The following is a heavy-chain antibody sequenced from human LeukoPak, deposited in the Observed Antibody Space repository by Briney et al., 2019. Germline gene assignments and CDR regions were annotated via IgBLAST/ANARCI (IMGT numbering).Heavy chain of an antibody. V-gene: IGHV3-30*18. CDR3: AKEGCSSTSCGVFDY. CDR2: ISYDGSNK. CDR1: GFTFSSYG. J-gene: IGHJ4*02. Sequence: GRSLRLSCAASGFTFSSYGMHWVRQAPGKGLEWVAVISYDGSNKYYADSVKGRFTISRDNSKNTLYLQMNSLRAEDTAVYYCAKEGCSSTSCGVFDYWGQGTLVTVSS. D-gene: IGHD2-2*01.